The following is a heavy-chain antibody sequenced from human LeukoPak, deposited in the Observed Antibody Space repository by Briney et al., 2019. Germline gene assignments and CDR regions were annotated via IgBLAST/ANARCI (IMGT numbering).Heavy chain of an antibody. CDR2: IYTSGST. CDR1: GGSISSGSYY. J-gene: IGHJ5*02. Sequence: SETLSLTCTVSGGSISSGSYYWSWIRQPAGKGLEWIGRIYTSGSTNYNPSLKSRVTISVDTSKNQFSLKLSSVTAADTAVYYCARVSPEGFNWFDPWGQGTLVTVSS. CDR3: ARVSPEGFNWFDP. V-gene: IGHV4-61*02. D-gene: IGHD3-3*01.